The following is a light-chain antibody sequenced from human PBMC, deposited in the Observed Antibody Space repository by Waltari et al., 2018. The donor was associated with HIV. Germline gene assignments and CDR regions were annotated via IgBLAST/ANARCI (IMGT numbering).Light chain of an antibody. CDR1: QSVSSN. Sequence: DIVMTQSPATLSVSPGERATLSCRASQSVSSNLAWYQQKPGQAPRLLIYGASTRATGIPDRFGGSGSGTEFTLTISSLQSEDFAVFFCQQYSNWPLTFGGGTKVEIK. V-gene: IGKV3-15*01. CDR2: GAS. CDR3: QQYSNWPLT. J-gene: IGKJ4*01.